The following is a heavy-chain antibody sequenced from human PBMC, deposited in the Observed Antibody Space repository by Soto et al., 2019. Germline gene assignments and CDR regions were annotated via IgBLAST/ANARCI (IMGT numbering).Heavy chain of an antibody. V-gene: IGHV3-53*01. J-gene: IGHJ4*02. Sequence: EVQLVESGGGLIQPGGSLRLSCAASGFTVSSNYMSWVLQAPGTGLECISVINSGGSTYYADSVKGRFTISRDNSKNTLYLPTNTLGAEDTAVYYCAKDYGSGIFDYRGPGTLVTVSS. CDR2: INSGGST. CDR3: AKDYGSGIFDY. CDR1: GFTVSSNY. D-gene: IGHD3-10*01.